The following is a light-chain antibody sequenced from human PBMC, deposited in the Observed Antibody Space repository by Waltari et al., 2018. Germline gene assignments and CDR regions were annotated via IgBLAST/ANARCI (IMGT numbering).Light chain of an antibody. CDR3: SSYTSSSTPYV. Sequence: QSALTPPASVSGSPGQSITISCTGTSSYVGGYNYVSWYQQHPGKAPKLMIYDFSKRPLVVSNRFSGPKSGNTASLTISGLQAEDEADYYCSSYTSSSTPYVFGTGTKVTVL. J-gene: IGLJ1*01. CDR1: SSYVGGYNY. CDR2: DFS. V-gene: IGLV2-14*01.